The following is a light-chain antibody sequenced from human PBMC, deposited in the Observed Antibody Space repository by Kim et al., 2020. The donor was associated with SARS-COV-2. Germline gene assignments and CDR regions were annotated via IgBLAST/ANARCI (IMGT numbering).Light chain of an antibody. J-gene: IGKJ2*01. Sequence: SASIGDRVTITCRPSQTISFYLNWYQHEPGKAPKLLIYGASRLESGVPPRFSGSGSGTDFTLTIASLQPEDVATYYCQQSYHTPFTFGQGTKLEIK. CDR2: GAS. CDR3: QQSYHTPFT. CDR1: QTISFY. V-gene: IGKV1-39*01.